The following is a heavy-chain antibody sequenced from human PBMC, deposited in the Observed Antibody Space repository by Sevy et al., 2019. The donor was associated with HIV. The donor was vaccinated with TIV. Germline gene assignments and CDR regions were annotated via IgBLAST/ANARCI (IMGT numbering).Heavy chain of an antibody. J-gene: IGHJ4*02. CDR3: ARDGIVIVPAAVAVTGYFDY. CDR1: GFSFSNYG. D-gene: IGHD2-2*01. V-gene: IGHV3-33*01. Sequence: GGSLRLSCAASGFSFSNYGMHWVRQAPGKGLEWVAVIWYDGSNKYYADSVKGRFTISRDNSKNTLYLQMHSLRAEDMAVYYCARDGIVIVPAAVAVTGYFDYWGQGTLVTVSS. CDR2: IWYDGSNK.